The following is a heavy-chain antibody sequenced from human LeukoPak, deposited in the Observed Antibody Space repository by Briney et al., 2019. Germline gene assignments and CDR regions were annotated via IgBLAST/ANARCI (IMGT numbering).Heavy chain of an antibody. D-gene: IGHD1-26*01. CDR2: IWYDGSNK. Sequence: GGSLRLSCAASGFTFSSYGMHWVRQAPGKGLEWVAVIWYDGSNKYYADSVKGRFTISRDNSKNTLYLQMNSLRAEDTAVYYCAKAPKVGATSYFDYWGQGTLVTVSS. CDR3: AKAPKVGATSYFDY. CDR1: GFTFSSYG. J-gene: IGHJ4*02. V-gene: IGHV3-33*06.